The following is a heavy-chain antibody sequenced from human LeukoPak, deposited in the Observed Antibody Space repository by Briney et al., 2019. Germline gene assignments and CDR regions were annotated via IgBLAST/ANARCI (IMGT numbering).Heavy chain of an antibody. Sequence: GGSLRLSCAASGFTVGSNYMSWVRQAPGKGLEWVSVIYSGGSTYYADSVKGRFAISRDNSKNTLYLQMNSLRAEDTAVYYCARDRVDSSSWYFDYWGQGTLVTVSS. CDR2: IYSGGST. V-gene: IGHV3-66*01. D-gene: IGHD6-13*01. J-gene: IGHJ4*02. CDR1: GFTVGSNY. CDR3: ARDRVDSSSWYFDY.